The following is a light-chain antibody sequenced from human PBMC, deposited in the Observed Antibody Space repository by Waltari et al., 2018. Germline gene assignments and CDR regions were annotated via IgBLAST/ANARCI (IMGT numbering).Light chain of an antibody. Sequence: EIVLTQSPGTLSLSPGERATLSCRASQSVSRTLAWYQQKPGQAPRLLIYDASIRATGIPDRFSGSGSGTDFSLIISRLEPEDFVVYYCQKYGTLPATFGQGTKVEIK. J-gene: IGKJ1*01. CDR1: QSVSRT. CDR2: DAS. V-gene: IGKV3-20*01. CDR3: QKYGTLPAT.